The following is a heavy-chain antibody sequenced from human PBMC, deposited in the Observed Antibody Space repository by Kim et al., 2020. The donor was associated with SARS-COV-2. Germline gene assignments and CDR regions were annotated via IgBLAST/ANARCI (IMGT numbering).Heavy chain of an antibody. CDR2: ISNSGGTI. V-gene: IGHV3-11*01. J-gene: IGHJ3*02. D-gene: IGHD2-8*01. CDR1: GFTFSDYY. Sequence: GGSLRLSCAASGFTFSDYYMTWIRQAPGKGLEWISYISNSGGTIYNADSVKGRFTISRDNAKSSLYLQMDSLRAEDTAVYYCARDASRVSGTFDIWGQGTMVTVSS. CDR3: ARDASRVSGTFDI.